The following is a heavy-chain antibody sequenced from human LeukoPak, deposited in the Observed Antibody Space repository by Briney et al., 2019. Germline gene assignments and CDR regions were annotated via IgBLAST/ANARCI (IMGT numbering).Heavy chain of an antibody. J-gene: IGHJ4*02. CDR1: GFTFSSYE. CDR2: ISSSGSTI. Sequence: PGGSLRLSCAASGFTFSSYEMNWVRQAPGKGLEWVSYISSSGSTIYYADSVKGRFTISRDNAKNSLYLQMNSLRAEDTAVYYCAKATSRVYSYSSVVVFDYWGQGTLVTVSS. D-gene: IGHD5-18*01. V-gene: IGHV3-48*03. CDR3: AKATSRVYSYSSVVVFDY.